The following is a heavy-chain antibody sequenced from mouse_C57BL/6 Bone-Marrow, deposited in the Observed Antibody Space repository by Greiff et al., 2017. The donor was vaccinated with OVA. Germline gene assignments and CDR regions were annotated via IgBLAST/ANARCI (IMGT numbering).Heavy chain of an antibody. CDR1: GFNIKGYW. V-gene: IGHV14-2*01. J-gene: IGHJ3*01. CDR2: IDPADGET. Sequence: EVQLQQSGAELVKPGASVKLSCTASGFNIKGYWMHWVKQRTGQGLEWIGRIDPADGETKYAPKFKGKATITADTSSNTAYLQLSSLTSEDSAVYYCARYGYDVGGFAYWGQGTTVTVSA. D-gene: IGHD2-2*01. CDR3: ARYGYDVGGFAY.